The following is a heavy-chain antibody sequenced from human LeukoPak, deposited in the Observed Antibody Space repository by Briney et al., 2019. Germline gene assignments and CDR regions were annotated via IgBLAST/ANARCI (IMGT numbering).Heavy chain of an antibody. V-gene: IGHV3-33*01. CDR2: IWYDGSNK. D-gene: IGHD2-2*01. Sequence: GGSLRLSCAASGFTFSSYGMHWVRQAPGKGLEWVAVIWYDGSNKYYADSVKGRFTISRDNSKNTLYLQMNSLRAEDTAVYYCARDVHCSSTSCYGSGGYYYYSGMDVWGQATTVTVSS. CDR1: GFTFSSYG. J-gene: IGHJ6*02. CDR3: ARDVHCSSTSCYGSGGYYYYSGMDV.